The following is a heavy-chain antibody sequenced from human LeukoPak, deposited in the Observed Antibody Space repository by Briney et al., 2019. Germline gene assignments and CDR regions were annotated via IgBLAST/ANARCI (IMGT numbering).Heavy chain of an antibody. CDR2: INHSGST. CDR1: GGSFSGYY. J-gene: IGHJ4*02. V-gene: IGHV4-34*01. D-gene: IGHD5-18*01. CDR3: ARGPAMVVQYYFDY. Sequence: SETLSLTCAVYGGSFSGYYWSWIRQPPGKGLEWIGEINHSGSTNYNPSLKSRVTISVDTSMNQFSLKLSSVTAADTAVYYCARGPAMVVQYYFDYWGQGTLVTVSS.